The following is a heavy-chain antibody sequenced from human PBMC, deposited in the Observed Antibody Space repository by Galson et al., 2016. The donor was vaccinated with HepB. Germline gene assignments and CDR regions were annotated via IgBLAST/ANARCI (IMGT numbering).Heavy chain of an antibody. CDR2: LYHDGTT. CDR3: ADSFEQYFDS. Sequence: LSLTCTVSGGSVSRSNYYWGWVRQPPGKGLEWIGSLYHDGTTYYNPSLKSRVTISVDTSRNQFSLKLSSVTAADTAVYYCADSFEQYFDSWGRGTLATVSS. V-gene: IGHV4-39*01. J-gene: IGHJ4*02. CDR1: GGSVSRSNYY. D-gene: IGHD2/OR15-2a*01.